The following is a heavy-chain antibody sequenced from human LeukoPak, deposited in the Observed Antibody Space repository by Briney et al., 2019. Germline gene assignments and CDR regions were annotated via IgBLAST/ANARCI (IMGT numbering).Heavy chain of an antibody. CDR2: VSGRDDST. V-gene: IGHV3-23*01. D-gene: IGHD2-21*02. Sequence: GGSLRLSCAASGFTFTNYAMYWVRQAPGKGLEWVSAVSGRDDSTYYADSVKGRFTISRDTSKNTLYLQMNSLRAEDTAVYYCAKDRDTLIYGDAYCGGDCYSSLFDYWGQGTLVTVSS. J-gene: IGHJ4*02. CDR1: GFTFTNYA. CDR3: AKDRDTLIYGDAYCGGDCYSSLFDY.